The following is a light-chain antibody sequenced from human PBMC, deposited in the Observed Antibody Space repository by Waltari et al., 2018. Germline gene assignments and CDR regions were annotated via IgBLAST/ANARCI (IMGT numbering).Light chain of an antibody. CDR3: QQYGTSRYT. J-gene: IGKJ2*01. Sequence: DIVLTQSPGTLSLSPGERVTLSCRACQSITSVFLAWYQQKPGQAPRLLIYAASSRAAGIPDRFSGSGSGTDFSLTIRRLEPEDSGVYYCQQYGTSRYTFGQGTKLEI. CDR2: AAS. V-gene: IGKV3-20*01. CDR1: QSITSVF.